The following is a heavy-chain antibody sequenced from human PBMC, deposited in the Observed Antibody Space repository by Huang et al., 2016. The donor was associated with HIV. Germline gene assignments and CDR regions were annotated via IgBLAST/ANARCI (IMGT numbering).Heavy chain of an antibody. V-gene: IGHV4-59*02. Sequence: QVRLQESGPGLVKPSETLSLSCTVSGDSVSSHYWGWIRHPPGKGLEWIGTVYDGGTTKHNPRLKSRITISVDTSKNGFSLNITSVSAADTAMYFCVRDQGRLAVGGIDNWFDPWGQGALVTVSS. CDR3: VRDQGRLAVGGIDNWFDP. CDR2: VYDGGTT. D-gene: IGHD6-19*01. J-gene: IGHJ5*02. CDR1: GDSVSSHY.